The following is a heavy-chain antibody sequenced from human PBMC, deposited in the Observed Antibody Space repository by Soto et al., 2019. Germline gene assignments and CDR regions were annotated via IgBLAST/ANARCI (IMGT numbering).Heavy chain of an antibody. CDR1: GGSFSGYY. CDR2: INHSGST. Sequence: SETLSLTCAVYGGSFSGYYWSWIRQPPGKGLKWIGEINHSGSTNYNPSLKSRVTISVDTSKNQFSLKLSSVTAADTAVFYCVRFSGTVTIGYYYGMDVWGQGTTVTVSS. J-gene: IGHJ6*02. V-gene: IGHV4-34*01. D-gene: IGHD4-17*01. CDR3: VRFSGTVTIGYYYGMDV.